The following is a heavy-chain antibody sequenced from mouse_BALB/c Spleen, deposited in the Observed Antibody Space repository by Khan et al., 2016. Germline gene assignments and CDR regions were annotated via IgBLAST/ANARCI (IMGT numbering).Heavy chain of an antibody. Sequence: QVQLKQSGAELARPGASVTMSCKASGYTFTSYTMFWVKQRPGQGLEWLGYVNPSNDYTDYNQKIKDKATLTAAKSSSNDYIHLASRASEDSAVYYCAAEEWLLGFFDDWGQGTTLTVPS. CDR1: GYTFTSYT. V-gene: IGHV1-4*01. J-gene: IGHJ2*01. CDR2: VNPSNDYT. D-gene: IGHD2-3*01. CDR3: AAEEWLLGFFDD.